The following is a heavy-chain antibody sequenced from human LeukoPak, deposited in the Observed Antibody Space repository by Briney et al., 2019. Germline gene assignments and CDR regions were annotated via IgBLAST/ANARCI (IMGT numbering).Heavy chain of an antibody. J-gene: IGHJ4*02. CDR1: GGSISSSSYY. D-gene: IGHD6-6*01. CDR3: ASYSIAARGGV. Sequence: SETLSLTCTVSGGSISSSSYYWGWIRQPPGKGLEWIGSIYHSGSTYYNPSLKSRVTISVDTSKNQFSLKLSSVTAADTAVYYCASYSIAARGGVWGQGTLVTVSS. CDR2: IYHSGST. V-gene: IGHV4-39*07.